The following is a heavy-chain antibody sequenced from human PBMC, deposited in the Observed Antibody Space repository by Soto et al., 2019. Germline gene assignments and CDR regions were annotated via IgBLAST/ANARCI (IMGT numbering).Heavy chain of an antibody. V-gene: IGHV4-34*01. CDR1: GGSFSGYY. CDR2: INHSGST. Sequence: SETLSLTCAVYGGSFSGYYWSWIRQPPGKGLEWIGEINHSGSTNYNPSLKSRVTISVVTSKNQFSLKLSSVTAADTAVYYCAGIVVVVAALDAFDIWGQGTMVTVSS. D-gene: IGHD2-15*01. J-gene: IGHJ3*02. CDR3: AGIVVVVAALDAFDI.